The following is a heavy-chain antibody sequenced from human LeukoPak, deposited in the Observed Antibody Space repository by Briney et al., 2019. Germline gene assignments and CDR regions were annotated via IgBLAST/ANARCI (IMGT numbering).Heavy chain of an antibody. J-gene: IGHJ3*02. D-gene: IGHD1-26*01. Sequence: SGGSLRLSCAASGFTFSDYNMNWIRQAPGKGLEWVSYISTSGSIVNYRDSVKGRFTISRDNSKNTLYLQMNSLRGEDTAVYYCARGGSYLSAFDIWGQGTMVTVSS. CDR2: ISTSGSIV. V-gene: IGHV3-11*01. CDR1: GFTFSDYN. CDR3: ARGGSYLSAFDI.